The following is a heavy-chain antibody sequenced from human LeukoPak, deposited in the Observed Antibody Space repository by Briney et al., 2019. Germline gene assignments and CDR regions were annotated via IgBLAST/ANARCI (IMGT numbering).Heavy chain of an antibody. J-gene: IGHJ6*03. CDR1: GYTFTSYD. CDR2: MNPNSGNT. V-gene: IGHV1-8*03. D-gene: IGHD3-3*01. CDR3: ARQSNYDFWSGYSPNYYYMDV. Sequence: GASVKVSCKASGYTFTSYDINWVRQATGQGLEWMGWMNPNSGNTGYAQKFQGRVTITRNTSISTAYMELSSLRSADTAVYYCARQSNYDFWSGYSPNYYYMDVWGKGTTVTVSS.